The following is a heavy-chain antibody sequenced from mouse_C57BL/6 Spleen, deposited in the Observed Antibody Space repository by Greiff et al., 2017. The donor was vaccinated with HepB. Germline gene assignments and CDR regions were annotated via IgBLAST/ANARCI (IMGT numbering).Heavy chain of an antibody. V-gene: IGHV14-4*01. Sequence: EVQLQQSGAELVRPGASVKLSCTASGFNIKDDYMHWVKQRPEQGLEWIGWIDPENGDTEYASKFQGKATITADTSSNTAYLQLSSLTSEDTAVYYCTTSASLYFDYWGQGTTLTVSS. D-gene: IGHD6-2*01. CDR1: GFNIKDDY. J-gene: IGHJ2*01. CDR2: IDPENGDT. CDR3: TTSASLYFDY.